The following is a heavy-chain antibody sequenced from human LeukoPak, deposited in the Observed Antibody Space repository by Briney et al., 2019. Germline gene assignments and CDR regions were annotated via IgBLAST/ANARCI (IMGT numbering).Heavy chain of an antibody. CDR2: ISAYNGNT. D-gene: IGHD6-19*01. CDR3: ARVPWGIAVAGTRENWFDP. V-gene: IGHV1-18*01. Sequence: ASVKVSCKASGYTFTSYGISWVRQAPGQGLEWMGWISAYNGNTNYAQKLQGRVTMTTDTSTSTAYMELRSLRSDDTAVYYCARVPWGIAVAGTRENWFDPWGQGTLVTVSS. CDR1: GYTFTSYG. J-gene: IGHJ5*02.